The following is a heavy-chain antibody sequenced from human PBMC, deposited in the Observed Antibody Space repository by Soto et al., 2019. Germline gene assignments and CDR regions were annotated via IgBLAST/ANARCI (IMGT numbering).Heavy chain of an antibody. CDR3: ARGRVEDSSGWATYFDY. J-gene: IGHJ4*02. D-gene: IGHD6-19*01. CDR2: INTNGVNT. V-gene: IGHV3-64*01. CDR1: GFTFSGYS. Sequence: EVQLVESGGGLVQPGGSLRLSCAASGFTFSGYSMFWVRQAPGKVLEYVSAINTNGVNTFYAKSVKGRFTISRDNSKNTMYLQMGSLRAEDMAVYYCARGRVEDSSGWATYFDYWGQVPLVTVAS.